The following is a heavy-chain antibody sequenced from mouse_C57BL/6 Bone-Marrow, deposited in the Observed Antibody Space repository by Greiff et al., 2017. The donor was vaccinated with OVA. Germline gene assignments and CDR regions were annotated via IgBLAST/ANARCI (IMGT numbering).Heavy chain of an antibody. Sequence: VQLVESGAELVMPGASVKLSCKASGYTFTSYWMHWVKQRPGQGLEWIGEIDPSDSYTNYNQKFKGKSTLTVDKSSSTAYMQLSSLTSEDSAVYYCARNYYGSQVPHWYFDVWGTGTTVTVSS. J-gene: IGHJ1*03. CDR2: IDPSDSYT. V-gene: IGHV1-69*01. CDR1: GYTFTSYW. D-gene: IGHD1-1*01. CDR3: ARNYYGSQVPHWYFDV.